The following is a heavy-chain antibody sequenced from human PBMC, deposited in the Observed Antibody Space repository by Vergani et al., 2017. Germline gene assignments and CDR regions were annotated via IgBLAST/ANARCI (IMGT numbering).Heavy chain of an antibody. CDR3: ARGRRKNYYYMDV. D-gene: IGHD1-14*01. CDR2: INHSGST. J-gene: IGHJ6*03. V-gene: IGHV4-34*01. CDR1: GGSFSGYY. Sequence: QVQLQQWGAGLLKPSETLSLTCAVYGGSFSGYYWSWIRQPPGKGLEWIGEINHSGSTNYNPSLKSRVTISVDTSKNQFSLKLSSVTAADTAVYYCARGRRKNYYYMDVWGKGTTVTVSS.